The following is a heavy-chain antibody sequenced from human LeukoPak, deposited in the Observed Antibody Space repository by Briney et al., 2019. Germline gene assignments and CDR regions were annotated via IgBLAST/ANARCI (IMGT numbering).Heavy chain of an antibody. CDR3: AREWRLRFLDRAGIFDY. Sequence: PGRSLRLSCAASGFTFSSYAMHWVRQAPGKGLEWVAVISYDGSNKYYADSVKGRFTISRDNSKNTLYLQMNSLRAEDTAVYYCAREWRLRFLDRAGIFDYWGQGTLVTVSS. CDR1: GFTFSSYA. D-gene: IGHD3-3*01. CDR2: ISYDGSNK. V-gene: IGHV3-30-3*01. J-gene: IGHJ4*02.